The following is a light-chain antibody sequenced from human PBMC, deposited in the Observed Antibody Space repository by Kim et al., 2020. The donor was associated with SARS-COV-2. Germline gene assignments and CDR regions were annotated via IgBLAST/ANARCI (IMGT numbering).Light chain of an antibody. J-gene: IGKJ4*02. V-gene: IGKV3-11*01. Sequence: EIVLTQSPATLSLSPGERVSLSCRASQSVSTSLVWYQHKVGQAPRLLIYDATKRATDIPAKFSGSGSGTDFTLTISSLESEDFAVYFCQQHSNWPLTFGEGTKVDIK. CDR1: QSVSTS. CDR3: QQHSNWPLT. CDR2: DAT.